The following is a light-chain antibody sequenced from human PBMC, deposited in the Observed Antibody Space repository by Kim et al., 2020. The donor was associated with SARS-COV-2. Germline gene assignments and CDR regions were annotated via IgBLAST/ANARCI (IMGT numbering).Light chain of an antibody. CDR3: QHYGGSLT. J-gene: IGKJ4*01. Sequence: EIVLTQSPGTLSLSPGGRATLSCRASQSVDSRSLAWYQQKPGQSPRLLMYGTSNRAAGIPDRFSGSGSGTDFSLIISRLEPEDFAVYYCQHYGGSLTFGGGTKLEI. V-gene: IGKV3-20*01. CDR2: GTS. CDR1: QSVDSRS.